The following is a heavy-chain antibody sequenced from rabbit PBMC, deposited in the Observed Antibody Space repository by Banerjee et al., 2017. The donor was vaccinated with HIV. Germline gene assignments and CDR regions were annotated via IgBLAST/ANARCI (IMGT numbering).Heavy chain of an antibody. J-gene: IGHJ6*01. V-gene: IGHV1S40*01. Sequence: QSLEESGGDLVKPGASLTLTCTASGFSFNNNYVMCWVRQAPGKGLEWIACIDAGRSGNTYYASWAKGRFTISKTSSTTVTLQMTSLTAADTATYFCARDLAGVIGWNFGLWGPGTLVTVS. D-gene: IGHD4-1*01. CDR1: GFSFNNNYV. CDR3: ARDLAGVIGWNFGL. CDR2: IDAGRSGNT.